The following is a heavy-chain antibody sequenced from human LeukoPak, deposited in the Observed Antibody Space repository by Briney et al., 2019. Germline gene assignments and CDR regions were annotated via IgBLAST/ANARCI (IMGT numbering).Heavy chain of an antibody. J-gene: IGHJ4*02. CDR1: GGSISSYY. Sequence: PSETLSLTCTVSGGSISSYYWSWIRQPLGKGLEWIGYIYYGGSTNYNPSLKSRVTISVDTSKNQFSLKLSSVTAADTAVYYCARSSSGTHFDYWGQGTLVTVSS. CDR3: ARSSSGTHFDY. V-gene: IGHV4-59*08. D-gene: IGHD1-26*01. CDR2: IYYGGST.